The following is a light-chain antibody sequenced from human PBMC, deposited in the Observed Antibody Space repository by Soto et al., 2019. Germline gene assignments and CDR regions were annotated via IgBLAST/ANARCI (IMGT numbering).Light chain of an antibody. CDR1: QSVSSSY. V-gene: IGKV3-20*01. CDR3: QQYGSSPLYT. J-gene: IGKJ2*01. Sequence: EIVLTQSPGTLSLSPGERATLSCRASQSVSSSYLAWYQQKPGQAPRLLIYGASSRATGIPDRFSGSVSGTDFPLTISKREPEEFAAYYCQQYGSSPLYTFGQGTKLEIK. CDR2: GAS.